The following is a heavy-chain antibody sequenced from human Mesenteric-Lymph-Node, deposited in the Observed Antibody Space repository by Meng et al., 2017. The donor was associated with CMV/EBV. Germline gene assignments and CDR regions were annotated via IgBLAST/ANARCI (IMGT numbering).Heavy chain of an antibody. CDR3: ARGLRRGWGVHFDY. V-gene: IGHV4-59*01. D-gene: IGHD3-16*01. Sequence: SETLSLTCTVSGDSISNDHWSWMRLPPGKGLEWIGYVFDSGSTSYNPSLESRVTMSLDTSKNQFSLNIASVTAADTAVYYCARGLRRGWGVHFDYWGQGTLVTVSS. CDR1: GDSISNDH. J-gene: IGHJ4*02. CDR2: VFDSGST.